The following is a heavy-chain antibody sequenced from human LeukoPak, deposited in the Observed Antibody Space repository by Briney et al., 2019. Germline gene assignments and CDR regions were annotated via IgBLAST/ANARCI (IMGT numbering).Heavy chain of an antibody. Sequence: ASVTVSCKASGYTFTSYGITWVRQAPGQGLEWMGWINTYNGNTNYAQNLQDRLTMTTDASTSTTYMELRSLRSDDTAVYYCARDRSMVRGESGYWGQGTLVTVSS. CDR3: ARDRSMVRGESGY. CDR2: INTYNGNT. J-gene: IGHJ4*02. D-gene: IGHD3-10*01. CDR1: GYTFTSYG. V-gene: IGHV1-18*01.